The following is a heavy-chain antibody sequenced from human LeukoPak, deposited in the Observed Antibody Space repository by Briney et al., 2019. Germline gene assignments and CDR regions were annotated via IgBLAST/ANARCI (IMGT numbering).Heavy chain of an antibody. CDR1: GFTFDDYA. J-gene: IGHJ1*01. D-gene: IGHD2-15*01. CDR2: ISWNSGSI. Sequence: GGSLRLSCAASGFTFDDYAMHWVRQAPGKGLEWVSGISWNSGSIGYADSVKGRFTISRDNAKNSLYLQMNSLRAEDMALYYCAKEEAHEAAGLQHWGQGTLVTVSS. CDR3: AKEEAHEAAGLQH. V-gene: IGHV3-9*03.